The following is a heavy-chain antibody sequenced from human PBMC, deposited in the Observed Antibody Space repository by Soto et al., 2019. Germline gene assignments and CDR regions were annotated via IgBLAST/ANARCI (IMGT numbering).Heavy chain of an antibody. J-gene: IGHJ4*02. D-gene: IGHD6-19*01. Sequence: SETLSLTCTVSGGSLSSYYWTWIRQPPGKGLEWIGYIYHSGNTDYNPYLKSRVSISVDTPKNQFSLKMSSVTAADSAVYYCARVAGRMDYWGQGILVTVSS. CDR3: ARVAGRMDY. CDR2: IYHSGNT. V-gene: IGHV4-59*01. CDR1: GGSLSSYY.